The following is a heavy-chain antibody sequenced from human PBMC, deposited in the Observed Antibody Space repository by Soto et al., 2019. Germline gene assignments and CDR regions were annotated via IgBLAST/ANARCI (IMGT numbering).Heavy chain of an antibody. CDR1: GFTGNKTA. D-gene: IGHD2-21*02. CDR3: AKGIDCGADCHSYDTFDI. Sequence: RGSLRLSCGASGFTGNKTAMTWVRQAPGKGLERGSAFSGRSKSTYYATSVKGRFTISKDNPKNTLYLQMNSLRAEDTALYYCAKGIDCGADCHSYDTFDIWGQGTVVTVSS. CDR2: FSGRSKST. J-gene: IGHJ3*02. V-gene: IGHV3-23*01.